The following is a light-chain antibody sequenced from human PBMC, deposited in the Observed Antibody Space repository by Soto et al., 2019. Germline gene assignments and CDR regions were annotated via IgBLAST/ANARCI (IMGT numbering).Light chain of an antibody. CDR3: AAWDSPDYV. CDR1: SSNIGNNY. CDR2: EDN. J-gene: IGLJ1*01. Sequence: QSVLTQPPSVAAAPGQRVTISCSGISSNIGNNYVYWYQQFPGTAPILLIYEDNVRPSGIPDRFSGSKSGTSATLGIIRLQTGDEADYYCAAWDSPDYVFGTGTKLTVL. V-gene: IGLV1-51*02.